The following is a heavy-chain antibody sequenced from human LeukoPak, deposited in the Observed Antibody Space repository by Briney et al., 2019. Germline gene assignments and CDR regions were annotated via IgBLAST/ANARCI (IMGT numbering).Heavy chain of an antibody. CDR3: AKHRYSSSTGYYYYMDV. CDR2: ISGSGGST. J-gene: IGHJ6*03. Sequence: PGGSLRLSCAASGFTFSSYGMSWVRQAPGKGLEWVSAISGSGGSTYYADSVKGRFTISRDNSKNTLYVQMNSLRAEDTAVYYCAKHRYSSSTGYYYYMDVWGKGTTVTVSS. V-gene: IGHV3-23*01. D-gene: IGHD6-6*01. CDR1: GFTFSSYG.